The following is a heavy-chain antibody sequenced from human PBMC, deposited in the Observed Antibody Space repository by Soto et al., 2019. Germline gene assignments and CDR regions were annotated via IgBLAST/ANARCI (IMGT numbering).Heavy chain of an antibody. CDR1: GFTFSSYA. D-gene: IGHD6-19*01. Sequence: GGSLRLSCAASGFTFSSYAMHWVRQAPGKGLEWVAVISYDGSNKYYADSVKGRFTISRDNSKNTLYLQMNSLRAEDTAVYYCARDGLGVAVAGTAYYFDYWGQGTLVTVSS. CDR3: ARDGLGVAVAGTAYYFDY. J-gene: IGHJ4*02. CDR2: ISYDGSNK. V-gene: IGHV3-30-3*01.